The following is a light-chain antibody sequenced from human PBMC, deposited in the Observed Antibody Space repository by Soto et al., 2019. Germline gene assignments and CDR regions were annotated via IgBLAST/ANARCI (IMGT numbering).Light chain of an antibody. J-gene: IGKJ5*01. CDR1: QGISSA. CDR3: QQYNSYPFT. V-gene: IGKV1-13*02. Sequence: AIQLTQSPSSLSASVGDRVTITCRASQGISSALAWYQQKPGKAPKLLIYDASSLESGVPSRFSGSGSGADFTLTTSSLHPEDFATYYCQQYNSYPFTFGQGTRLEIK. CDR2: DAS.